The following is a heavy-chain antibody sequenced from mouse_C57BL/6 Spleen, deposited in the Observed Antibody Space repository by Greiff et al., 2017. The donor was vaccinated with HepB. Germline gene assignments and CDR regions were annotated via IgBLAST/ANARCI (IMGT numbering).Heavy chain of an antibody. CDR3: ARGDDYAPYAMDY. CDR2: IYPRSGNT. D-gene: IGHD2-4*01. V-gene: IGHV1-81*01. Sequence: VQLQQSGAELARPGASVKLSCKASGYTFTSYGISWVKQRTGQGLEWIGEIYPRSGNTYYNEKFKGKATLTADKSSSTAYMELRSLTSEDSAVYFCARGDDYAPYAMDYWGQGTSVTVSS. CDR1: GYTFTSYG. J-gene: IGHJ4*01.